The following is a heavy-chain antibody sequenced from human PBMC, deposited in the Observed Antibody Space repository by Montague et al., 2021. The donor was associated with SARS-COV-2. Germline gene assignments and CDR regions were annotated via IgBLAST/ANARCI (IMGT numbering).Heavy chain of an antibody. CDR3: ARERWAVGVSFDY. J-gene: IGHJ4*02. Sequence: CAISGDSVSRNSATWHWIRQSPSRGLEWLGRTYYRSRWSNDYAVSVRSRIIINPDTSTNQFSLQLSSVTPEDTAVYFCARERWAVGVSFDYWGQGTLVTVS. CDR1: GDSVSRNSAT. V-gene: IGHV6-1*01. CDR2: TYYRSRWSN. D-gene: IGHD1-26*01.